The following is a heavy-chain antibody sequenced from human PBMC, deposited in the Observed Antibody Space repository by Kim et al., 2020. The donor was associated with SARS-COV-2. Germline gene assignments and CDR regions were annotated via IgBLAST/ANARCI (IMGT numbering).Heavy chain of an antibody. J-gene: IGHJ6*01. V-gene: IGHV3-48*03. D-gene: IGHD2-2*01. CDR1: GFTFSSYE. Sequence: GGSLRLSCAASGFTFSSYEMNWVRQAPGKGLEWVSYISSSGNTIFYADSVKGRFTISRDNATNSLYLQMNSLRAEDTAVYYCARDYALVALVTVVHYGM. CDR2: ISSSGNTI. CDR3: ARDYALVALVTVVHYGM.